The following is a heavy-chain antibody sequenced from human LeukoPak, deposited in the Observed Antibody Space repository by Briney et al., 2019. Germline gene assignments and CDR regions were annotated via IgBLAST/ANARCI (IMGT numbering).Heavy chain of an antibody. D-gene: IGHD2-2*01. CDR3: ARGEDPAAPATALSCSAP. J-gene: IGHJ5*02. Sequence: ASVKVSCKASGYPFTSYYIHWVRQAPGQGLEWMGIISPSGGSTNYAQKFQGRVTMTRDTSTSTLYMELSSLRSEDTAVYYCARGEDPAAPATALSCSAPGGQGPRVPVPS. CDR2: ISPSGGST. CDR1: GYPFTSYY. V-gene: IGHV1-46*01.